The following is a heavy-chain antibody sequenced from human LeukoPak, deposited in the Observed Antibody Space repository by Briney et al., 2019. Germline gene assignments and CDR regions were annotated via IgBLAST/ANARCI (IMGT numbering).Heavy chain of an antibody. Sequence: SETLSLTCTVSGGSISSSSYSWGWIRQPPGKGLEWIGSIYYSGSTFYNPSLKSRVTISVDTSKNQFSLKLSSVTAADTAVYYCARGLSGIVVVPAAIFDYWGQGTLVTVSS. CDR1: GGSISSSSYS. CDR3: ARGLSGIVVVPAAIFDY. J-gene: IGHJ4*02. D-gene: IGHD2-2*01. V-gene: IGHV4-39*07. CDR2: IYYSGST.